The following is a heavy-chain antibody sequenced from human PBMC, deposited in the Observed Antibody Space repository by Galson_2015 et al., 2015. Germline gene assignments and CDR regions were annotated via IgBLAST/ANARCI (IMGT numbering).Heavy chain of an antibody. J-gene: IGHJ6*02. D-gene: IGHD2-2*01. CDR3: AKGVVPAAPWYYYGMDV. Sequence: SLRLSCAASGFTFSSYAMSWVRQAPGKGLGWVSAISGSGGSTYYADSEKGRFTISRDNSKNTLYLQMNSLRAEDTAVYYCAKGVVPAAPWYYYGMDVWGQGTMVTVSS. CDR2: ISGSGGST. V-gene: IGHV3-23*01. CDR1: GFTFSSYA.